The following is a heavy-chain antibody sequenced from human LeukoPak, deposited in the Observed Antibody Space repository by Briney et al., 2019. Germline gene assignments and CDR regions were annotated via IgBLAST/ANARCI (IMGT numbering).Heavy chain of an antibody. J-gene: IGHJ4*02. CDR2: IYYSGST. Sequence: PSETLSLTCTVSGGSISSSSYYWGWIRQPPGKGLEWIGSIYYSGSTYYNPSLKSRVTISVDTSKNQFSLKLSSVTAADTAVYYCARLRDIEQLVQPNFDYWGQGTLVTVSS. CDR3: ARLRDIEQLVQPNFDY. CDR1: GGSISSSSYY. V-gene: IGHV4-39*01. D-gene: IGHD6-13*01.